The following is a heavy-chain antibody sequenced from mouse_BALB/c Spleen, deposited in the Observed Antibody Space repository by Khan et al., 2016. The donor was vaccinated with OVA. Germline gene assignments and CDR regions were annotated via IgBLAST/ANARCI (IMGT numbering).Heavy chain of an antibody. J-gene: IGHJ3*01. Sequence: VQLQQSGAELARPGASVKLSCKASGYTFTDYYINWVKQRTGQGLEWIGEISPGSGDTYYNEKFKGKATLTADKSSSTAYMQLSSLTSEAYAVYSYARRNYFGYTVAYWGQGTLVTVSA. V-gene: IGHV1-77*01. D-gene: IGHD1-2*01. CDR3: ARRNYFGYTVAY. CDR2: ISPGSGDT. CDR1: GYTFTDYY.